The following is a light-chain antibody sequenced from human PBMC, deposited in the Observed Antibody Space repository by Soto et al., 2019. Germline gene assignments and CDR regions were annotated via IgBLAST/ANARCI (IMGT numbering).Light chain of an antibody. CDR1: SSDVGGYNY. CDR3: CSYAGSYTFPYV. J-gene: IGLJ1*01. Sequence: QSALTQPRSVSGSPGQSVTISCTGTSSDVGGYNYVSWYQQHPGKAPKLMIYDVSKRPSGVPDRFSGSKSGNTASLTISGLQAEDEADYYCCSYAGSYTFPYVFGTWTKVTVL. CDR2: DVS. V-gene: IGLV2-11*01.